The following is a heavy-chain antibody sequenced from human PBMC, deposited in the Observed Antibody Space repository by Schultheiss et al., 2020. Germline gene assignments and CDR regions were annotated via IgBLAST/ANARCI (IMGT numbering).Heavy chain of an antibody. D-gene: IGHD6-6*01. Sequence: GGSLRLSCAASGFSFSYYWMHWVRQAPGKGLEWVANIKQDGSEKYYVDSVKGRFTISRDNAKNSLYLQMNSLRAEDTAVYYCARAGSSSLYGMDVWGQGTTVTVSS. CDR2: IKQDGSEK. CDR1: GFSFSYYW. V-gene: IGHV3-7*02. J-gene: IGHJ6*02. CDR3: ARAGSSSLYGMDV.